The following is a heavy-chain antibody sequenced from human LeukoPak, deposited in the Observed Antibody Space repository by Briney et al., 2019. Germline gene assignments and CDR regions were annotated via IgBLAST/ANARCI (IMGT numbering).Heavy chain of an antibody. V-gene: IGHV4-39*01. D-gene: IGHD1-1*01. CDR3: ARQGATFYFDD. Sequence: SETLSLTCTVSGGSISSSSYYWGWIRQPPGKGLEWIGSIYYSGSTYYNPSLKSRVTISVDTSKNQFSLKLSSVTAADTAVYYCARQGATFYFDDRGQGTLVTVSP. CDR1: GGSISSSSYY. CDR2: IYYSGST. J-gene: IGHJ4*02.